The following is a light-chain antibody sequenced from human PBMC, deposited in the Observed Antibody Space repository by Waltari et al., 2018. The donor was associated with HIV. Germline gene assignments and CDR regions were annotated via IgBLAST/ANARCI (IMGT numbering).Light chain of an antibody. J-gene: IGLJ1*01. CDR3: SSYTSSNTLPYV. Sequence: QSALTQPASVSGSPGQSITISCTGTSSEVGGSNYVSWDQQHPGKAPKLMIYDVMNRPSGVSNRFSGSKSGNTASLTISGLQAEDEADYYCSSYTSSNTLPYVFGTGTKVTVL. V-gene: IGLV2-14*03. CDR2: DVM. CDR1: SSEVGGSNY.